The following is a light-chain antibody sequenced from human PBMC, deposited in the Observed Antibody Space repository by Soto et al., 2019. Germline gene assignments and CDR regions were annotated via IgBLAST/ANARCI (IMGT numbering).Light chain of an antibody. CDR2: RNN. J-gene: IGLJ1*01. Sequence: QSARTQPPSASGAPGQRVTIFCSGSSSDIGSNYVYWYQQLPGTAPKLLIYRNNQRPSGVPDRFSGSKSGTSASLAIGGLRSEDEANYYCAAWDDCLSGRVFETGTKVTVL. CDR1: SSDIGSNY. V-gene: IGLV1-47*01. CDR3: AAWDDCLSGRV.